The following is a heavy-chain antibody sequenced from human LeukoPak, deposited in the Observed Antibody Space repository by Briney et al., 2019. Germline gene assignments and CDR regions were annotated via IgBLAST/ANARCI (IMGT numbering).Heavy chain of an antibody. CDR2: IYISVSGST. Sequence: SETLSLTCTVSGGSISSYYWSWIRQTAGKGLEWIGRIYISVSGSTNYNPSLKSRVTMSVDTSKNQFSLKLSSVTAADTAVYYCARDKRVAVAGTYIYYYYMDVWGNGTTVTISS. CDR3: ARDKRVAVAGTYIYYYYMDV. J-gene: IGHJ6*03. CDR1: GGSISSYY. V-gene: IGHV4-4*07. D-gene: IGHD6-19*01.